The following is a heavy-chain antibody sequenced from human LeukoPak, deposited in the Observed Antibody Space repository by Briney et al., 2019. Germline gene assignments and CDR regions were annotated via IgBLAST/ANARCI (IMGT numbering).Heavy chain of an antibody. CDR3: AKSWTGGYFDY. Sequence: GGSLRLSCAASGFTFSSYGMHWVRQAPGKGLEWVAVISYDGSNKYYADSVKGRLTISRDNSKNTLYLQMNSLRAEDTAVYYCAKSWTGGYFDYWGQGTLVTVSS. D-gene: IGHD1-1*01. CDR2: ISYDGSNK. CDR1: GFTFSSYG. V-gene: IGHV3-30*18. J-gene: IGHJ4*02.